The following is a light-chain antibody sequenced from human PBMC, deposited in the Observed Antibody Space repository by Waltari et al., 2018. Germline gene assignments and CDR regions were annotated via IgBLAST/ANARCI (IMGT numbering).Light chain of an antibody. CDR2: AAS. V-gene: IGKV1-39*01. CDR3: QQSYSTPFP. Sequence: DIQMTQSPSSLSASVGERVTITCRASQSISSYLNWYQQKPGKAPKLLIYAASSLQSGVPSRFSGSGSGTDFTLTISSLQPEDFATYYCQQSYSTPFPFRPGTKVDIQ. J-gene: IGKJ3*01. CDR1: QSISSY.